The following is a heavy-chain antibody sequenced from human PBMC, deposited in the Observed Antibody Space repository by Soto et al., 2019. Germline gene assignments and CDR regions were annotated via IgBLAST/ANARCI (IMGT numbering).Heavy chain of an antibody. J-gene: IGHJ6*03. V-gene: IGHV4-31*03. D-gene: IGHD3-3*01. CDR3: ARGVFWSGLDYYYMDV. CDR1: GGSISSGGYY. Sequence: TLSLTCTVSGGSISSGGYYWSWIRQHPGKGLEWIGYIYYSGSTYYNPSLKSRVTISVDTSKNQFSLKLSSVTAADTAVYYCARGVFWSGLDYYYMDVWGKGTTVTVSS. CDR2: IYYSGST.